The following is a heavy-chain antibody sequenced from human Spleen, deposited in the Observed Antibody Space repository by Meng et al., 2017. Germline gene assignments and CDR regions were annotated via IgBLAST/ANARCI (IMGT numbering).Heavy chain of an antibody. CDR2: IKSNPDGGTI. CDR3: SGHTDY. CDR1: GFTFKNAW. V-gene: IGHV3-15*01. J-gene: IGHJ4*02. Sequence: GGSLRLSCEGSGFTFKNAWMTWVRQVPGKRLEWIGRIKSNPDGGTIDYASPVKGRFFISRDDSKNTVYLQMNSLKIEDSAVYYCSGHTDYWGQGTLVTVSS.